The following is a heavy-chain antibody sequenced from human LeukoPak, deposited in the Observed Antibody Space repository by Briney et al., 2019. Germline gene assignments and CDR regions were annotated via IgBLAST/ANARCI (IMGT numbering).Heavy chain of an antibody. D-gene: IGHD3-3*01. CDR2: ISVSGGSP. CDR1: GFTFSSHW. J-gene: IGHJ5*02. CDR3: AKGLREYDFWSGYAT. V-gene: IGHV3-23*01. Sequence: GGSLRLSCAASGFTFSSHWMSWVRQAPGKGLDWVSTISVSGGSPNYADFVKGRFTISRDNSKNTLFLQMNSLRAEDTALYYCAKGLREYDFWSGYATWGQGTLVTVSS.